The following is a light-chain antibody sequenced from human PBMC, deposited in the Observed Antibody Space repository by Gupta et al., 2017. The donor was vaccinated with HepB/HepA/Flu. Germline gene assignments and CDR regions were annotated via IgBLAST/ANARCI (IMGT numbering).Light chain of an antibody. CDR3: QHYNNWPPA. CDR1: QTISSN. Sequence: EIVFTRSLAPPSVSPGERATLSCRTSQTISSNLAWYQQKPGQAPRLLIFGAATRATGVPATFSGSGSGTEFTLTISSLQSEDFAVYYCQHYNNWPPAFGQGTKVEIK. J-gene: IGKJ1*01. CDR2: GAA. V-gene: IGKV3-15*01.